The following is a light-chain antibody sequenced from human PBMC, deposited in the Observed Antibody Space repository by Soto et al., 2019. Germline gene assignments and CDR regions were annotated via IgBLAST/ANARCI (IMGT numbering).Light chain of an antibody. J-gene: IGLJ1*01. Sequence: QSALTQPASVSGSPGLSITISCTGTISDVGNYNLVSWYQQHPGKAPKLMIYEVSKRPSGVSNRFSGSKSGNTASLTISGLQAEDEADYYCCSYAGDSTPYVFGTGTRSPS. CDR2: EVS. V-gene: IGLV2-23*02. CDR3: CSYAGDSTPYV. CDR1: ISDVGNYNL.